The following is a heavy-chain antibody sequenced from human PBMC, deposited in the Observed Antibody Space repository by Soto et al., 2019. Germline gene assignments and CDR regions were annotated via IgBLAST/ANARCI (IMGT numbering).Heavy chain of an antibody. CDR2: IYSGGST. J-gene: IGHJ3*01. D-gene: IGHD3-22*01. CDR3: AKVRGYYDSSGPPV. V-gene: IGHV3-53*01. Sequence: GGSLRLSCAASGFTVRSNYMSWVRQAPGKGLEWVSLIYSGGSTDYADSVKGRFTISRDNSKNTLYLQMNSLRAEDTAVYYCAKVRGYYDSSGPPVWGQGTMVTVSS. CDR1: GFTVRSNY.